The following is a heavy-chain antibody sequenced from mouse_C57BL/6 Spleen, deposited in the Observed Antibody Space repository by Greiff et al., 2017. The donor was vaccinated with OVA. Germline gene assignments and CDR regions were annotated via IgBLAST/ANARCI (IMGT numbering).Heavy chain of an antibody. J-gene: IGHJ4*01. CDR1: GFNIKDYY. D-gene: IGHD1-1*01. V-gene: IGHV14-1*01. CDR2: IDPEDGDT. Sequence: EVKLQESGAELVRPGASVKLSCTASGFNIKDYYMHWVKQRPEQGLEWIGRIDPEDGDTEYAPKFQGKATMTADTSSNTAYLQLSSLTSEDTAVYYCTSTVVARAMDYWGQGTSVTVSS. CDR3: TSTVVARAMDY.